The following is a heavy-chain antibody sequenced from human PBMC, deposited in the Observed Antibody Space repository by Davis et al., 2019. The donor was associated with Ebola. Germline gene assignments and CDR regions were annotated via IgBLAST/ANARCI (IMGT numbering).Heavy chain of an antibody. V-gene: IGHV4-59*08. D-gene: IGHD7-27*01. J-gene: IGHJ4*02. CDR3: ARLTGGANFDY. CDR1: GGSISSYY. CDR2: IYYSGST. Sequence: SETLSLTCTVSGGSISSYYWSWIRQPPGKGLEWIGSIYYSGSTNYNPSLKSRVTISVDTSKNQFSLKLSSVTAADTAVYYCARLTGGANFDYWGQGTLVTVSS.